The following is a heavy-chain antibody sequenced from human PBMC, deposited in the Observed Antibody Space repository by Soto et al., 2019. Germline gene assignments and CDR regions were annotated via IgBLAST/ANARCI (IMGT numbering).Heavy chain of an antibody. V-gene: IGHV4-61*01. D-gene: IGHD3-10*01. CDR2: IYYSGST. J-gene: IGHJ4*02. Sequence: QVQLQESGPGLVKPSETLSLTCSVSGVSVNSGNYYWHWIRQPPGKGLEWTGHIYYSGSTNYNPSLKSRVTISLDMSKNQFSLKLNSVTAADTAVYYCFSSRGYWGQGTLVTVSS. CDR3: FSSRGY. CDR1: GVSVNSGNYY.